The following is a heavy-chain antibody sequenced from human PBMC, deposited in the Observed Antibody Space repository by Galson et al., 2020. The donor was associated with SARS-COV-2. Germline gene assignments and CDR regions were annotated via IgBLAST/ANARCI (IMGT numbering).Heavy chain of an antibody. CDR3: ARGSSSITIFGVVINAPSSGYYYMDV. J-gene: IGHJ6*03. CDR2: IYHSGST. D-gene: IGHD3-3*01. Sequence: SETLSLTCTVSGGSMSSYYWSWIRQPPGKGLEWIGDIYHSGSTTYNPSLKSRVTISVDTSKNQFSLKLSSVTAADTAVYYCARGSSSITIFGVVINAPSSGYYYMDVWGKGTTVTVSS. CDR1: GGSMSSYY. V-gene: IGHV4-59*01.